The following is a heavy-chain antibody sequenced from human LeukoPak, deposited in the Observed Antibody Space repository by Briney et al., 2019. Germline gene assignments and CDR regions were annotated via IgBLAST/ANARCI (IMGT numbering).Heavy chain of an antibody. V-gene: IGHV3-30*02. D-gene: IGHD3-9*01. CDR1: GFTFSNFG. CDR2: IRFDGTDK. Sequence: GGSLRLSCAASGFTFSNFGMHWVRQAPGKGLEWVAFIRFDGTDKLYADSVKGRFTISRDNAKNSLYLQMNSLRAEDTAVYYCARHYYDILTGYYIPNDYWGQGTLVTVSS. J-gene: IGHJ4*02. CDR3: ARHYYDILTGYYIPNDY.